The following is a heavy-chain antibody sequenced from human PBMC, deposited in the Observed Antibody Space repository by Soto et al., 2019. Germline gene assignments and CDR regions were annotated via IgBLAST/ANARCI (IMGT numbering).Heavy chain of an antibody. V-gene: IGHV2-5*01. CDR3: SLRLTVYSDSGAVFVC. Sequence: QITLKESGPTLVKPTQTLTLTCTLSGFSLRSPGVGVGWIRQTPGKALEWLALIFWTNDVRYSPSLRSRLTISKDTSKNQVVLTMTNVDPVDTGTYYCSLRLTVYSDSGAVFVCWGQGTLVSVSS. D-gene: IGHD4-17*01. CDR2: IFWTNDV. CDR1: GFSLRSPGVG. J-gene: IGHJ4*02.